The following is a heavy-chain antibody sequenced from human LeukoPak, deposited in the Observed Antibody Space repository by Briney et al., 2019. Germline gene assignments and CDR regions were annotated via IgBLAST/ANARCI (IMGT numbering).Heavy chain of an antibody. CDR1: GFTFSSYA. V-gene: IGHV3-23*01. CDR3: ARAYSSGWYQPQNPDY. D-gene: IGHD6-19*01. J-gene: IGHJ4*02. CDR2: ISGSGGST. Sequence: PGGSLRLSCAASGFTFSSYAMSWVRQAPGKGLEWVSAISGSGGSTYYADSVKGQFTISRDNSKNTLYLQMNSLRAEDTAVYYCARAYSSGWYQPQNPDYWGQGTLVTVSS.